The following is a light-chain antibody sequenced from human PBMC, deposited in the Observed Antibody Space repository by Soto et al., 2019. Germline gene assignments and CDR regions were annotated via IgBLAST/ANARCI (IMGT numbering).Light chain of an antibody. CDR2: GAS. J-gene: IGKJ3*01. CDR3: QQYNNWPRLT. CDR1: QSVSSN. Sequence: EIVMTQSPATLSVSPGERATLSCRASQSVSSNLAWYQQKPGQAPRLLIYGASTRATGIPARFSGSGSGTEFTLLFSSLQSEDFAVYYCQQYNNWPRLTCGPGTKVDIK. V-gene: IGKV3-15*01.